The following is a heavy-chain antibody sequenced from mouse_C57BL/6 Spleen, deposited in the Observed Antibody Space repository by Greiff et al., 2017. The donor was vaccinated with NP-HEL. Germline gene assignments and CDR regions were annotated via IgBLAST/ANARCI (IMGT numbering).Heavy chain of an antibody. V-gene: IGHV1-59*01. CDR2: IDPSDSYT. J-gene: IGHJ2*01. CDR3: ARRGFLYYFDD. CDR1: GYTFTSYW. Sequence: QVQLQQPGAELVRPGTSVKLSCKASGYTFTSYWMHWVKQRPGQGLEWIGVIDPSDSYTNYNQKFKGKATLTVDTSSSTAYMQLSSLTSEDSAVYYCARRGFLYYFDDWGQGTTLTVSS.